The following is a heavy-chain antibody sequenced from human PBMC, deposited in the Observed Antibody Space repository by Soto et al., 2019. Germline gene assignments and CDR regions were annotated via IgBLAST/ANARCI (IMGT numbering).Heavy chain of an antibody. V-gene: IGHV4-34*01. J-gene: IGHJ6*02. CDR1: GASLRGKS. Sequence: QVQLQQWGAGLLKASETLSLTWAVLGASLRGKSWNWFAQSPGKGREWIGELDQSGGTNYNPSLKSRAIISDDTSKNQFSLTLTSVTAADTAVYYCAREDSYGWSGESLDVWGQGTTVTVSS. CDR3: AREDSYGWSGESLDV. CDR2: LDQSGGT. D-gene: IGHD6-19*01.